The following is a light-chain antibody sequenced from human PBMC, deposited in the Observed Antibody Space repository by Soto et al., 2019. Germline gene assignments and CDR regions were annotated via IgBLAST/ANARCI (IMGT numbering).Light chain of an antibody. CDR2: GAS. J-gene: IGKJ4*01. V-gene: IGKV3-15*01. CDR3: QQYNNWPLT. Sequence: EIVMTQSPATLSVSPGERATLSCRASQSVSSNLAWYQQKPGQAPRLLIYGASTRATGIPAGFSGSGSGTAFTLTISSLQSEDFAVYYCQQYNNWPLTFGGGTKVEIK. CDR1: QSVSSN.